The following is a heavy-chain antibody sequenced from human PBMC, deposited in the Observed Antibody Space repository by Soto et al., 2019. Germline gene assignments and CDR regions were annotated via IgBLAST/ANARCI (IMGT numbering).Heavy chain of an antibody. CDR3: ARGLYRHGRNHRAYLDY. CDR1: GGSISSGGYY. Sequence: PSETLSLTCTVSGGSISSGGYYWSWIRQHPGKGLEWIGYIYYSGSTYYNPSLKSRVTISVDTSKNQFSLKLSSVTAADTAVYYCARGLYRHGRNHRAYLDYWGQGTTVTVS. CDR2: IYYSGST. D-gene: IGHD4-4*01. V-gene: IGHV4-31*03. J-gene: IGHJ4*02.